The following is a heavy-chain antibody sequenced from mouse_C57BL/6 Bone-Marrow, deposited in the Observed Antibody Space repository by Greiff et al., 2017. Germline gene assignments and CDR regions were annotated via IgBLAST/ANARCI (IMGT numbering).Heavy chain of an antibody. D-gene: IGHD2-1*01. J-gene: IGHJ3*01. Sequence: QRVESGPGLVAPSQSLSITCTVPGFSLTSYAISWVRQPPGKGLEWLGVIWTGGGKNYNSALKYRLSISKDNSKSQVFLKMNSLQTDDTARYYCARAGGIYYGNCAWLAYWGQGTLVTVSA. V-gene: IGHV2-9-1*01. CDR3: ARAGGIYYGNCAWLAY. CDR2: IWTGGGK. CDR1: GFSLTSYA.